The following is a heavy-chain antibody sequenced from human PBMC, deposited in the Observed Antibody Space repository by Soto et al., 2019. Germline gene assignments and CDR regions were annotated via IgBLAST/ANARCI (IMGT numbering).Heavy chain of an antibody. CDR3: ARDHPVTIFGVTTNGRFFDL. D-gene: IGHD3-3*01. CDR2: ISGSGGST. J-gene: IGHJ5*02. V-gene: IGHV3-11*01. CDR1: GFKFSDFY. Sequence: QVQLVQSGGGLVKPGGSLRLSCTASGFKFSDFYMSWIRQAPGKGLEWIAYISGSGGSTHHADSVQGRFAVSRDNAKNSLFLELKSLGAEDTAVYFCARDHPVTIFGVTTNGRFFDLCSHGRLVTVSS.